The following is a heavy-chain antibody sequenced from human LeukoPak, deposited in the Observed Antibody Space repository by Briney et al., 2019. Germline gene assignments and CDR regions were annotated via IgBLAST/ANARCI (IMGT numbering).Heavy chain of an antibody. V-gene: IGHV3-23*01. CDR3: AKDRYSSGWYFDY. J-gene: IGHJ4*02. CDR1: GFTLSSYA. CDR2: ISGSGGST. D-gene: IGHD6-25*01. Sequence: GGSLRLSCAASGFTLSSYAMSWVRQAPGKGLEWVSAISGSGGSTYYADSVKGRFTISRDNSKNTLYLQMNSLRAEDTAVYYCAKDRYSSGWYFDYWGQGTLVTVSS.